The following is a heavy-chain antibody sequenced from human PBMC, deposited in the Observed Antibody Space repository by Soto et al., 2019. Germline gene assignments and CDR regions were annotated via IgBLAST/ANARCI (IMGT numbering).Heavy chain of an antibody. CDR2: TYYRSDWHN. D-gene: IGHD2-8*01. V-gene: IGHV6-1*01. J-gene: IGHJ5*02. Sequence: SQTLSLTCAISGDSVSSNSAAWNWFRQSPSRGLEWLGRTYYRSDWHNDYAVSVKSRITINPDTSKNQFSLQLNSVTPDDTAVYYRVRGNCYNGVCPRLDPWGQGSLVTVSS. CDR1: GDSVSSNSAA. CDR3: VRGNCYNGVCPRLDP.